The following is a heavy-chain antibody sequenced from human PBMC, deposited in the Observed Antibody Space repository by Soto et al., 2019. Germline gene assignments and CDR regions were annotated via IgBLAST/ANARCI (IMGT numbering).Heavy chain of an antibody. CDR2: ISSNGGST. CDR3: ARGPYYDPIDYFDY. D-gene: IGHD3-3*01. CDR1: GFTFSTYA. Sequence: EVQLVESGEGLVQSGGSLRLSCAASGFTFSTYAMHWVRQAPGKGLEYVSAISSNGGSTYYVDSVKGRFTISRDNSKNTLYLQLGGLRAEDMAVYYCARGPYYDPIDYFDYWGQGALVTVSS. V-gene: IGHV3-64*02. J-gene: IGHJ4*02.